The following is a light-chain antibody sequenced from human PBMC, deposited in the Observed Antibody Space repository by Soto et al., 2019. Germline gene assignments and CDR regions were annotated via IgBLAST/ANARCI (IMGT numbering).Light chain of an antibody. V-gene: IGKV3-15*01. CDR1: QSVNNN. CDR3: QQYHNWPPLT. Sequence: EIVMTQSPATLSVFPGERATLSCRASQSVNNNLAWYQQKPGQAPRLLIHGVSTRATGIPARFSGSGSGTEFTLAISGLQSEDFAIYYCQQYHNWPPLTFGGGTKVDIK. J-gene: IGKJ4*01. CDR2: GVS.